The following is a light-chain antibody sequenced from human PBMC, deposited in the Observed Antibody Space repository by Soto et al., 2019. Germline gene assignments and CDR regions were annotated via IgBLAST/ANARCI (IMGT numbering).Light chain of an antibody. CDR3: QQYYNTPCT. CDR1: QSVLYSSNNKSY. CDR2: WAS. J-gene: IGKJ5*01. V-gene: IGKV4-1*01. Sequence: DIVMTQSPDSLAVSLGERATINCKSSQSVLYSSNNKSYLAWYQQKPGQPPKLLIYWASTRKSGVPDRFSGRGSGTDFTLTIGSLQAEDVAVYYCQQYYNTPCTFGQGTRLEIK.